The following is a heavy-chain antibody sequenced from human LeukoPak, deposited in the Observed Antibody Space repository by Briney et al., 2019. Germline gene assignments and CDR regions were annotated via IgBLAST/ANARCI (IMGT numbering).Heavy chain of an antibody. CDR2: IYPFDSDT. V-gene: IGHV5-51*01. J-gene: IGHJ4*02. CDR1: GYSFSSYW. D-gene: IGHD3-22*01. CDR3: ARLPPHYYESSGYCAY. Sequence: GESLKISCKGSGYSFSSYWIGWVRQMPGKGLEWMGIIYPFDSDTRYSPTFQGQVTISADKSISTAYLQWSSLKASDTAMYYCARLPPHYYESSGYCAYWGQGTLVTVSS.